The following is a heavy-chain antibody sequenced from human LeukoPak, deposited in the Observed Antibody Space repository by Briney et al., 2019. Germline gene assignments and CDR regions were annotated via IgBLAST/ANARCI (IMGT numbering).Heavy chain of an antibody. CDR2: INPDSGDT. CDR1: GYSFTGYY. V-gene: IGHV1-2*02. J-gene: IGHJ4*02. Sequence: SVTVSCKASGYSFTGYYIHWVRQAPGQGLEWMGWINPDSGDTEYSQRFQGRITLTSDTSVTTAYMELSSLRSDDTAIFYCATVASIRRFYFDFWGQGTLVTVSS. D-gene: IGHD3-3*01. CDR3: ATVASIRRFYFDF.